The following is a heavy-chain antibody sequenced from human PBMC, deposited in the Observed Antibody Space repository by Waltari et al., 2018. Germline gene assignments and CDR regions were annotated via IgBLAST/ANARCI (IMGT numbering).Heavy chain of an antibody. CDR1: GGSFSGYY. J-gene: IGHJ6*03. V-gene: IGHV4-34*01. CDR3: ASPPSSAMDV. Sequence: QVQLQQWGAGLLKPSETLSLSCAVSGGSFSGYYWSWIRQAPGQGLGWIGEINHSGSTNYNPSLKSRATITVYTSKNQFSLELSSVTAADTAVYYCASPPSSAMDVWGKGTTVTVSS. D-gene: IGHD3-22*01. CDR2: INHSGST.